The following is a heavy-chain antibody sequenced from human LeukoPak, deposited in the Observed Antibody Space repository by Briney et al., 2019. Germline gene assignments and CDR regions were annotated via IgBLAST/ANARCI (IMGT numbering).Heavy chain of an antibody. CDR3: ARFSDFYDFWSGPTSYGMDV. CDR1: GFTFSSYS. V-gene: IGHV3-21*01. J-gene: IGHJ6*02. D-gene: IGHD3-3*01. CDR2: ISSSSSYI. Sequence: RGSLRLSCAGSGFTFSSYSMNWVRQAPGKGLEWVSSISSSSSYIYYADSVKGRFTISRDNAKNSLYLQMNSLRAEDTAAYYCARFSDFYDFWSGPTSYGMDVWGQGTTVTVSS.